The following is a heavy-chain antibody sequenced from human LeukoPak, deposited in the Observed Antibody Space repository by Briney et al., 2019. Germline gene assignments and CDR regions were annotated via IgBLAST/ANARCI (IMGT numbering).Heavy chain of an antibody. CDR3: ARPEDMDV. CDR2: IYYSGST. J-gene: IGHJ6*02. V-gene: IGHV4-39*01. Sequence: SETLSLTCTVSGGSISSSSYYWGWTRQPPGKGLEWIGSIYYSGSTYYNPSLKSRVTISVDTSKNQFSLKLSSVTAADTAVYYCARPEDMDVWGQGTTVTVSS. CDR1: GGSISSSSYY.